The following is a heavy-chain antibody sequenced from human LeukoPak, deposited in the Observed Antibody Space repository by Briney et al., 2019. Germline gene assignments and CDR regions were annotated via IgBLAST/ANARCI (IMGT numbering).Heavy chain of an antibody. V-gene: IGHV4-30-2*01. J-gene: IGHJ5*02. Sequence: SETLSLTCAVSGDSISSGSYSWSWIRQPPGKGLEWIGYIYHSGSTYYNPSLKSRVTISVDRSKNQFSLKLSSVTAADTAVYYCARGAGYSSPNWFDPWGQGTLVTVSS. D-gene: IGHD6-13*01. CDR3: ARGAGYSSPNWFDP. CDR2: IYHSGST. CDR1: GDSISSGSYS.